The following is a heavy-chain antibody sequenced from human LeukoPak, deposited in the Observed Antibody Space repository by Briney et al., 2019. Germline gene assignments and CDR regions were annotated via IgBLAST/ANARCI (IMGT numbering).Heavy chain of an antibody. Sequence: ASVTISCKASGYTFFTAYHMHWVRQAPGQGLEWMGVINPSGGATTYAQKFQSRVTMTTDTSTSTVYMQLSSLRSEDTAVYYCARLAAPGTSSDYWGQGTLVTVSS. J-gene: IGHJ4*02. V-gene: IGHV1-46*01. CDR1: GYTFFTAYH. D-gene: IGHD6-13*01. CDR3: ARLAAPGTSSDY. CDR2: INPSGGAT.